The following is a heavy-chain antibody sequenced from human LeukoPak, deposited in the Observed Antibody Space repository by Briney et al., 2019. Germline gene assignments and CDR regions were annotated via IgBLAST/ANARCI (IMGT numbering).Heavy chain of an antibody. CDR1: GGSISSYY. J-gene: IGHJ4*02. Sequence: PSETLPLTCTVSGGSISSYYWSWIRQPPGKGLEWIGYIYYSGSTNYNPSLKSRVTISVDTSKNQFSLKLSSVTAADTAVYYCARSLTYSYGHFDYWGQGTLVTVSS. CDR3: ARSLTYSYGHFDY. D-gene: IGHD5-18*01. CDR2: IYYSGST. V-gene: IGHV4-59*01.